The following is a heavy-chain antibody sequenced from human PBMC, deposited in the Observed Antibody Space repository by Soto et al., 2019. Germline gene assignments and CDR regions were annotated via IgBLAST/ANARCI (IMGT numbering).Heavy chain of an antibody. V-gene: IGHV1-69*13. CDR2: IIPIFGTA. D-gene: IGHD4-17*01. J-gene: IGHJ6*02. CDR3: ARDRGYGDYVMDYYGMDV. Sequence: GASVKVSCKASGGTFSSYAISWVRQAPGQGLEWMGGIIPIFGTANYAQKFQGRVTITADESTSTAYMELRSLRSDDTAVYYCARDRGYGDYVMDYYGMDVWGQGTTVTVSS. CDR1: GGTFSSYA.